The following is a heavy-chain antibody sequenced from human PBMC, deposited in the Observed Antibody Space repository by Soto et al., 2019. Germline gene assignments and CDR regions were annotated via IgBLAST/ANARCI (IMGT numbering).Heavy chain of an antibody. CDR2: IIPIFGTA. V-gene: IGHV1-69*01. CDR1: GGTFSSYA. D-gene: IGHD3-10*01. Sequence: QVQLVQSGAEVKKPGSSVKVSCKASGGTFSSYAISWVRQAPGQGLEWMGGIIPIFGTANYAQKFQGRVTITADESTSTDYMELSSLRSEDTAVYYCARETDYYGSGKGDYWGQGTLVTVSS. CDR3: ARETDYYGSGKGDY. J-gene: IGHJ4*02.